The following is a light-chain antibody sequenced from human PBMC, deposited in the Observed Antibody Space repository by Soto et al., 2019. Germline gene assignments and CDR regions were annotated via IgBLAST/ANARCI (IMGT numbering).Light chain of an antibody. Sequence: EMGLTQSPGTLSLSSGERATLSCRASQSVRSNYLAWYQQKPGQAPRLLIYGASSRATGIPDRFGGSGSGTDFTLTISRLEPEDFAVYYCQQYSSSPLTFGGGTKVEIK. CDR1: QSVRSNY. CDR2: GAS. V-gene: IGKV3-20*01. CDR3: QQYSSSPLT. J-gene: IGKJ4*01.